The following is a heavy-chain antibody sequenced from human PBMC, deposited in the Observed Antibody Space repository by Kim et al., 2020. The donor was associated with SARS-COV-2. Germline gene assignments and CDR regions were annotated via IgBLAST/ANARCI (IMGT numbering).Heavy chain of an antibody. CDR1: GFTFSSYW. CDR2: IKQDGSEK. D-gene: IGHD6-19*01. Sequence: GGSLRLSCAASGFTFSSYWMSWVRQAPGKGLEWVANIKQDGSEKYYVDSVKGRFTISRDNAKNSLYLQMNSLRAEDTAVYYCARVRLAVALHQGGYWGQGTLVTVSS. V-gene: IGHV3-7*01. J-gene: IGHJ4*02. CDR3: ARVRLAVALHQGGY.